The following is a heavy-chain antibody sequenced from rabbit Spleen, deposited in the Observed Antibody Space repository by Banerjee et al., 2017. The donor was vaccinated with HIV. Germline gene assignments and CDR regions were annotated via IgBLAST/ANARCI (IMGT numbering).Heavy chain of an antibody. D-gene: IGHD2-1*01. CDR1: GVSFSANSY. J-gene: IGHJ4*01. Sequence: QSLEESGGDLVKPGASLTLTCTASGVSFSANSYMCWVRQAPGKGLEWIACIYTSSGSTYYASWAKGRFTISKTSSTTVTLQMTSLTAADTATYFCARGPDYVPYGLNLWGPGTLVTVS. V-gene: IGHV1S40*01. CDR3: ARGPDYVPYGLNL. CDR2: IYTSSGST.